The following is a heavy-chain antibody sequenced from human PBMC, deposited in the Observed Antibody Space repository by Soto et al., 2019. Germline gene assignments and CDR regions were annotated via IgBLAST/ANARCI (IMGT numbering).Heavy chain of an antibody. Sequence: PSQTLSLTCAISGDSVSSKSAAWNWIRQSPSRGLEWLGRTYYRSKWSTDYAVSVKSRITINPDTSKNQFSLHLNSVTPEDTAVYYCTRALSGSYDSWGQGTLVTVS. J-gene: IGHJ5*01. V-gene: IGHV6-1*01. CDR2: TYYRSKWST. CDR3: TRALSGSYDS. CDR1: GDSVSSKSAA. D-gene: IGHD1-26*01.